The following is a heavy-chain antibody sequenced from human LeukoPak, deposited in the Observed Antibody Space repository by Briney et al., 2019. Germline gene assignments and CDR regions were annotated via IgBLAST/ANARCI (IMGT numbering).Heavy chain of an antibody. CDR3: ARGPKKNFDWLFYYYGMDV. D-gene: IGHD3-9*01. CDR1: GFTFRNYA. V-gene: IGHV4-34*01. CDR2: INHSGST. Sequence: GSLRLSCAASGFTFRNYAMSWVRQAPGKGLEWIGEINHSGSTNYNPSLKSRVTISVDTSKNQFSLKLSSVTAADTAVYYCARGPKKNFDWLFYYYGMDVWGQGTTVTVSS. J-gene: IGHJ6*02.